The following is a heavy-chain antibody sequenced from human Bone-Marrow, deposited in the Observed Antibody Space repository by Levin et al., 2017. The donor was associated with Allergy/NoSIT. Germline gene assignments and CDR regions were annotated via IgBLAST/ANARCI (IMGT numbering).Heavy chain of an antibody. CDR3: ARGGATSNDY. CDR1: GYTFSDYY. Sequence: PEASVKVSCSVSGYTFSDYYIHWIRQTPGQGLEWIGWIDPTRGATQFAEKFHARVVLTRDSSISTAYMELGRLRSDDPALYYCARGGATSNDYWGQGTLVTVSS. V-gene: IGHV1-2*02. J-gene: IGHJ4*02. D-gene: IGHD2-2*01. CDR2: IDPTRGAT.